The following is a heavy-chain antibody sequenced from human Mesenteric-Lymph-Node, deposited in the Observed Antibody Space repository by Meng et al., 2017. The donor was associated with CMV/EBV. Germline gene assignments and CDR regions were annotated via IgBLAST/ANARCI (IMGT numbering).Heavy chain of an antibody. V-gene: IGHV1-69*02. CDR1: GVTFSSYT. J-gene: IGHJ5*02. CDR2: IIPILGIA. D-gene: IGHD6-13*01. CDR3: AGCIAAAGSRWFDP. Sequence: QVKLVQSGAEVKKPGFSVKVSCKASGVTFSSYTISWVRQAHGQGLEWIGRIIPILGIANYAQKFQGRVTITADNSASTAYMELSSLRSEDTAVYYCAGCIAAAGSRWFDPWGQGTLVTVSS.